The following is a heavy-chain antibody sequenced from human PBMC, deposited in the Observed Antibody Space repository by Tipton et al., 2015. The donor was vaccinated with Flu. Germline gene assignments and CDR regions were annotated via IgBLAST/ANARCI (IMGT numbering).Heavy chain of an antibody. CDR1: RFNFRTYW. CDR3: ARLPPGSYYDTSGFYRSYFDY. V-gene: IGHV5-51*01. Sequence: QLVQSGAEEKKPGESLKISCKGSRFNFRTYWIGWVRQVPGKGLEWVGIIYPDDSDTRYSPSFHGQVTISADKSISTAYMQWNSLKASDTAMYYCARLPPGSYYDTSGFYRSYFDYRGQRTQVTVSS. CDR2: IYPDDSDT. D-gene: IGHD3-22*01. J-gene: IGHJ4*02.